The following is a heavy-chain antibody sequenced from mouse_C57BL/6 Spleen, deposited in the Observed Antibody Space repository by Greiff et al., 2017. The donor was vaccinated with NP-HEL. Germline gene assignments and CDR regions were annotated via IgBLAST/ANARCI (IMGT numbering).Heavy chain of an antibody. CDR2: INPNNGGT. V-gene: IGHV1-22*01. CDR3: ARKDITTVVAPYAMDY. J-gene: IGHJ4*01. CDR1: GYTFTDYN. D-gene: IGHD1-1*01. Sequence: VQLQQSGPELVKPGASVKMSCKASGYTFTDYNMHWVKQSHGKSLEWIGYINPNNGGTSYNQKFKGKATLTVNKSSSAAYRELRSLTSEDFAVYYCARKDITTVVAPYAMDYWGQGTSVTVSS.